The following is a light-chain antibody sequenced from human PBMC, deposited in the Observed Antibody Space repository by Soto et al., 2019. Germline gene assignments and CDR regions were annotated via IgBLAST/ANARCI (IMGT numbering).Light chain of an antibody. Sequence: EVVMTQSPATLSLSPGERATLSCRASQSVSSLLAWYQQKPGQAPRLLIYRASTRASGISGRFSGSGYGTEFTLTNTSLQSEDFGVYYCQQYNEWPIIFGQGTRLDIK. V-gene: IGKV3-15*01. J-gene: IGKJ5*01. CDR1: QSVSSL. CDR2: RAS. CDR3: QQYNEWPII.